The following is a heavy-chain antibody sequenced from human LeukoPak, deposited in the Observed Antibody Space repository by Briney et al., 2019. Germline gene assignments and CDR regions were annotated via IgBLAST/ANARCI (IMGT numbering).Heavy chain of an antibody. D-gene: IGHD2-15*01. CDR3: ARSLPDCSGGSCYPHCFDY. Sequence: HGESLKISCKGSGYSFTSYWIGWVRQMPGEGLEWMGIIYPGDSDTRYSPPFQGQVTISADKSISTAYLQWSSLKASDTAMYYCARSLPDCSGGSCYPHCFDYWGQGTLVTVSS. J-gene: IGHJ4*02. CDR1: GYSFTSYW. CDR2: IYPGDSDT. V-gene: IGHV5-51*01.